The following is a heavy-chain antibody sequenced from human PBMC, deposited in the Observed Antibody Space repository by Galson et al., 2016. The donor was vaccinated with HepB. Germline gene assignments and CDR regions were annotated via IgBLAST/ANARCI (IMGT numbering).Heavy chain of an antibody. V-gene: IGHV1-58*02. D-gene: IGHD1-26*01. J-gene: IGHJ4*02. CDR3: AMDRLGGLDY. CDR1: GFNFGSKA. Sequence: SVKVSCKASGFNFGSKAIHWVRQARGQHLEWIGWIVFGSGNTNFAQDLQERVTFARDISTNTGHMDLGGLTSDDTAVYYCAMDRLGGLDYWGQGTQVTVS. CDR2: IVFGSGNT.